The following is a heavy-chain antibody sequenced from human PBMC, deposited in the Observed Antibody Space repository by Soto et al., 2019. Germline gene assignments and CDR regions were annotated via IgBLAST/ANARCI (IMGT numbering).Heavy chain of an antibody. CDR3: ARDAGVSGELHY. D-gene: IGHD1-26*01. V-gene: IGHV1-18*01. CDR1: GYTFTSYG. CDR2: ISAYNGNT. J-gene: IGHJ4*02. Sequence: QVQLVQSGAEVKKPGASVKVSCKASGYTFTSYGISWVRQAPGQGLEWMGWISAYNGNTNYAQKLPGRVTMTTDTPARTAYVELRSLRSDDTAVYYCARDAGVSGELHYWGQRTLVTVSS.